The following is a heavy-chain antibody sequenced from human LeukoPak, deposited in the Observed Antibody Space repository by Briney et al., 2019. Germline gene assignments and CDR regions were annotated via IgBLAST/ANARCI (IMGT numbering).Heavy chain of an antibody. CDR2: IYYTGST. CDR1: GGVIRTYY. CDR3: ARETYCSGGTCFFGPDY. V-gene: IGHV4-59*12. Sequence: SETLSLTCTVSGGVIRTYYWSWIRQPPGKGLEYIGYIYYTGSTTYNPSLESRVTISVDTSKNQFSLQLTSVTAADTAVYRCARETYCSGGTCFFGPDYWGQGTLVTVSS. D-gene: IGHD2-15*01. J-gene: IGHJ4*02.